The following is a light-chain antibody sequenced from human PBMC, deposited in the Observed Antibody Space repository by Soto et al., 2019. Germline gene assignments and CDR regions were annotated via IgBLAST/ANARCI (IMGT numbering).Light chain of an antibody. CDR1: EDISTW. Sequence: IQMTQNPSSVSASVGDRVTITCRSSEDISTWLAWYQQKPGKAPKLLIYAASSLQSGVPSRFSGSGSGTEFTLTISSLQPEDFATYYCLQDYNYPWTFGQGTKVDIK. CDR3: LQDYNYPWT. V-gene: IGKV1-12*01. J-gene: IGKJ1*01. CDR2: AAS.